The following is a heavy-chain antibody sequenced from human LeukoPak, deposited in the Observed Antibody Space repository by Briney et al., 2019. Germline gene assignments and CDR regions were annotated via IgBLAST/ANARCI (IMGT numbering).Heavy chain of an antibody. Sequence: GGSLRLSCAASGFTFSSYAMSWVRQAPGKGLEWVSAISGSGGSTYYADSVKGRFTISRDNSKNTLYLQMNSLRAEDKAVYYCARRHDSSGTFDYWGQGTLVTVSS. CDR2: ISGSGGST. CDR3: ARRHDSSGTFDY. CDR1: GFTFSSYA. V-gene: IGHV3-23*01. J-gene: IGHJ4*02. D-gene: IGHD3-22*01.